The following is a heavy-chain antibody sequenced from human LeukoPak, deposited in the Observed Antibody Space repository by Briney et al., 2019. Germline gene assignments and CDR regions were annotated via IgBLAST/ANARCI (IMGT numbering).Heavy chain of an antibody. J-gene: IGHJ5*02. V-gene: IGHV3-33*01. Sequence: TGGSLRLSCAASGFTFSSYGMNWVRQAPGKGLEWVAIIWYDGTNKYYADPVKGRFTISRDNSKNTVYLQMNSLRAEDTAVYYCARSVAGSSWFDPWGQGTLVTVSS. CDR2: IWYDGTNK. D-gene: IGHD6-19*01. CDR1: GFTFSSYG. CDR3: ARSVAGSSWFDP.